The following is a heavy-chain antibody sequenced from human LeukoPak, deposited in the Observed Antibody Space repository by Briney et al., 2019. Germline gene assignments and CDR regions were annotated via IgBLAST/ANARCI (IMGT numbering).Heavy chain of an antibody. CDR1: GLTFSSYD. CDR3: ARVAGWHWFDP. CDR2: IRPSGDNT. D-gene: IGHD6-19*01. J-gene: IGHJ5*02. V-gene: IGHV3-23*01. Sequence: GGSLRLSCAASGLTFSSYDMTWVRQAPGRGLAWVSSIRPSGDNTYYGDSVKGRFTISRDNSKNTVYLQMNNMRVDDTAVYYCARVAGWHWFDPWGQGTLVTVSS.